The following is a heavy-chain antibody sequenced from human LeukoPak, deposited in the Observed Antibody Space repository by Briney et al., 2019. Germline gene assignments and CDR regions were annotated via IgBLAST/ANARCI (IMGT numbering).Heavy chain of an antibody. CDR1: GYTFTGYY. J-gene: IGHJ3*02. Sequence: ASVTVSCTASGYTFTGYYIHWVRQAPGQGLEWMGWTNPNSGATNYAQKFQGRVTMTRDTSISTAYMELTRLTSDDTAVYYCARGLRAAVFDIWGQGTMVTVS. CDR3: ARGLRAAVFDI. CDR2: TNPNSGAT. V-gene: IGHV1-2*02. D-gene: IGHD2-2*01.